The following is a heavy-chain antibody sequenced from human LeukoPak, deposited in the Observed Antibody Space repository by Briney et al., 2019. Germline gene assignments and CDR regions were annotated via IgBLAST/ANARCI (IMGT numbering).Heavy chain of an antibody. Sequence: GGSLRLSCAASGFTFSSYAMSWVRQAPGKGLEWVSVISGSGGNTYYADSVKGRFTISRDNSKNTLYLQLNSLRAEDTAVYYCARVGMLYGWFDPWGQGTLVTVSS. J-gene: IGHJ5*02. V-gene: IGHV3-23*01. D-gene: IGHD2-8*01. CDR1: GFTFSSYA. CDR3: ARVGMLYGWFDP. CDR2: ISGSGGNT.